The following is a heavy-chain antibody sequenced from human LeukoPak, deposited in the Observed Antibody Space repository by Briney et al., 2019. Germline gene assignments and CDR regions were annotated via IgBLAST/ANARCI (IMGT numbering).Heavy chain of an antibody. CDR3: AKEMPQFTDYDSGGRGYWVDYFDS. D-gene: IGHD3-22*01. Sequence: KAGGSLRLSCAASGFTFSSYSMNWVRQAPGKGLEWVSSISSSSSYIYYADSVKGRFTISRDNAKNSLYLQMNSLRAEDTAVYYCAKEMPQFTDYDSGGRGYWVDYFDSWGQGTLVTVSS. V-gene: IGHV3-21*01. CDR1: GFTFSSYS. J-gene: IGHJ4*02. CDR2: ISSSSSYI.